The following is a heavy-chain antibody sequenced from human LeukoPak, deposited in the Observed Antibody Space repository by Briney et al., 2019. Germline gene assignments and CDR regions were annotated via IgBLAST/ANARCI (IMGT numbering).Heavy chain of an antibody. CDR2: IYFSGAT. Sequence: PSETLSLTCTASGGSISNYYWSWIRQSPVKGLEWIGYIYFSGATNYNPSLKSRVTISVDTSKNQFSLKLSSVTAADTAVYYCAREDPQTTVPEGLDVWGQGTTVTVSS. CDR3: AREDPQTTVPEGLDV. V-gene: IGHV4-59*01. D-gene: IGHD4-17*01. J-gene: IGHJ6*02. CDR1: GGSISNYY.